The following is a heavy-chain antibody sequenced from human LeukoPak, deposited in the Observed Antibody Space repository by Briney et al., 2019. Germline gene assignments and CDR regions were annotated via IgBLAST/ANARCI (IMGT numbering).Heavy chain of an antibody. CDR3: ARGTHYDILTGLGYFQH. Sequence: ASVKVSCKASGYTFTGYYMHWVRQAPGQGLEWMGWINPNSGGTNYAQKFQGRVTMTRDTPISTAYMELSRLRSDDTAVYYCARGTHYDILTGLGYFQHWGQGTLVTVSS. J-gene: IGHJ1*01. D-gene: IGHD3-9*01. CDR1: GYTFTGYY. CDR2: INPNSGGT. V-gene: IGHV1-2*02.